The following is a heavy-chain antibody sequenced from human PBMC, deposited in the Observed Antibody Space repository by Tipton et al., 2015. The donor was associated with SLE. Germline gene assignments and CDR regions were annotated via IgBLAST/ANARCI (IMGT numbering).Heavy chain of an antibody. V-gene: IGHV4-34*01. CDR1: GGSFSGYY. CDR2: INHSGST. CDR3: ARRRGSGRSFDY. D-gene: IGHD3-10*01. J-gene: IGHJ4*02. Sequence: TLSLTCAVYGGSFSGYYWSWIRQPPGKGLEWIGEINHSGSTNYNPSPKSRVTISVDTSKNQFSLKLSSVTAADTAVYYCARRRGSGRSFDYWGQGTLVTVSS.